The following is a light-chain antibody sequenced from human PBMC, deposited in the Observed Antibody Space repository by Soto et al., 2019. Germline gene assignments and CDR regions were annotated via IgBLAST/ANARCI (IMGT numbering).Light chain of an antibody. CDR1: QSVSYY. Sequence: ESVLTQSRGPLSLSTGERATLSYRASQSVSYYLAWYQQKPGKAPRLLIYYASSRATGIPDRFSGSGSGTDFTLTISRLQPEDFAVYYCQQYGSSITFGQGTRLDIK. J-gene: IGKJ5*01. V-gene: IGKV3-20*01. CDR2: YAS. CDR3: QQYGSSIT.